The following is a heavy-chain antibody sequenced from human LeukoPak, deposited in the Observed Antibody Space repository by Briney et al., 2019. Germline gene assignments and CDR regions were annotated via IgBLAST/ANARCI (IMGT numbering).Heavy chain of an antibody. CDR2: ISGSGGST. V-gene: IGHV3-23*01. J-gene: IGHJ4*02. D-gene: IGHD6-19*01. CDR1: GFTFSSYA. CDR3: AKQGFGDAVEWLDSDF. Sequence: GGSLRLSCAASGFTFSSYAMSWVRQAPGKGLEWVSAISGSGGSTYYADSVKGRFTISRDNSKNTLYLQMNSLRAEDTAVYYCAKQGFGDAVEWLDSDFWGQGTLVTVSS.